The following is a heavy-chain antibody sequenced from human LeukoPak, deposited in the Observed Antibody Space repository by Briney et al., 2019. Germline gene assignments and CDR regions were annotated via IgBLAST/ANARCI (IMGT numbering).Heavy chain of an antibody. V-gene: IGHV3-23*01. CDR2: ISGSGGST. Sequence: PGGSLRLSCAASGFTFSSYAMSWVRQAPGKGLEWVSAISGSGGSTYYADSVKGRFTISRDNSKNTLYLQMNSLRAEDTAVYYCAKLSEYYYDSSPPGYFDYWGQGTLVTVSS. CDR1: GFTFSSYA. D-gene: IGHD3-22*01. CDR3: AKLSEYYYDSSPPGYFDY. J-gene: IGHJ4*02.